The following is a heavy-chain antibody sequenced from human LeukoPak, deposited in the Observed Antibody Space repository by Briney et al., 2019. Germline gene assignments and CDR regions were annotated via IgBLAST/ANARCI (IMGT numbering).Heavy chain of an antibody. V-gene: IGHV1-24*01. CDR2: FDPQDGET. D-gene: IGHD2-2*01. Sequence: ASVTVSCKVSGFTLTELSMHWVRQAPGKGLEWMGAFDPQDGETIYAQKFQGRVTMTEDTSTDTAYLELSSLRSEDTAVYYCATDPVGYCSSDSCYSVDYWGQGTLVTVSS. CDR1: GFTLTELS. J-gene: IGHJ4*02. CDR3: ATDPVGYCSSDSCYSVDY.